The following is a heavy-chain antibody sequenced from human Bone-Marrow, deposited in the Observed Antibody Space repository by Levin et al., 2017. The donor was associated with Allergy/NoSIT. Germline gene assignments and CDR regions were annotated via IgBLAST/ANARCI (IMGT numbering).Heavy chain of an antibody. J-gene: IGHJ3*02. D-gene: IGHD4-17*01. CDR2: IFHSGSS. V-gene: IGHV4-38-2*01. CDR3: ASAHAREYGDYSAFNI. CDR1: GSSISSGYY. Sequence: SETLSLTCAVSGSSISSGYYWGWIRQPPGKGLEWIGSIFHSGSSFYNPSLQSRITTSLDTSKNQLSLRLTSATAADTAVYFCASAHAREYGDYSAFNIWGQGTMVTVSS.